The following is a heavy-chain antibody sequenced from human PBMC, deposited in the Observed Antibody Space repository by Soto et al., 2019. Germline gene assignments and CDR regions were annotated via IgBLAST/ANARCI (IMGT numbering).Heavy chain of an antibody. CDR3: AKDAGDVRDWDCRGGSCSPDGMDV. V-gene: IGHV3-23*01. D-gene: IGHD2-15*01. Sequence: EVQLLESGGGLAQPGGSLTLSCVASGFTFSDYAMSWVAQAPGKGLEWVSTIIGGVAYTYSADSVEGRFTISRDNSKNTLYLQMKSLRAEDMAVYYCAKDAGDVRDWDCRGGSCSPDGMDVWGQGTTVTVSS. CDR1: GFTFSDYA. J-gene: IGHJ6*02. CDR2: IIGGVAYT.